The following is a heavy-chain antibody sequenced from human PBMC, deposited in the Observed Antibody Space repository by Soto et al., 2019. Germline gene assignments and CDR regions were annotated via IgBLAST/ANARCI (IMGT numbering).Heavy chain of an antibody. V-gene: IGHV2-5*02. CDR2: ISWDDDK. D-gene: IGHD2-2*01. CDR1: GFSLSADGVG. Sequence: QITLKESGPTLVKPTQTLTLTCTFSGFSLSADGVGVGWIRQPPGKALEWLALISWDDDKRYRPSLKSRLTITKDTSKNQVVLTMTNMDPVDTATYYCAHAYGGTSWPNDAFDVWGQGTVVTVSS. J-gene: IGHJ3*01. CDR3: AHAYGGTSWPNDAFDV.